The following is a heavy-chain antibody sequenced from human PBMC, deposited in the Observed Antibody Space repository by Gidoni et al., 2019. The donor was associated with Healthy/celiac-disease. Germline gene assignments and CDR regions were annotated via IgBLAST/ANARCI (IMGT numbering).Heavy chain of an antibody. Sequence: QVQLVESGGGVVQPGRSLRLSCAASGFTFSSYGMHWVRQAPGKGLEWVAVISYDGSNKYYADSVKGRFTISRDNSKNTLYLQMNSLRAEDTAVYYGAKDLKTTVTTRNAFDIWGQGTMVTVSS. D-gene: IGHD4-17*01. J-gene: IGHJ3*02. CDR2: ISYDGSNK. CDR1: GFTFSSYG. V-gene: IGHV3-30*18. CDR3: AKDLKTTVTTRNAFDI.